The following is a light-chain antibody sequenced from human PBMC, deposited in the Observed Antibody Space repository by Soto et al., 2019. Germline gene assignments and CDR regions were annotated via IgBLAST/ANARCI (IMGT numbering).Light chain of an antibody. Sequence: DIQMNQSPSSLSASVGDRVTITCRASESISTWLAWYQQKPGKAPKLLIYGASSLESGVPPRFSGDGSETDFTLTISSLQRDDFGTYYCQQYSRLWSFGQGTKVDIK. CDR1: ESISTW. CDR3: QQYSRLWS. J-gene: IGKJ1*01. CDR2: GAS. V-gene: IGKV1-5*03.